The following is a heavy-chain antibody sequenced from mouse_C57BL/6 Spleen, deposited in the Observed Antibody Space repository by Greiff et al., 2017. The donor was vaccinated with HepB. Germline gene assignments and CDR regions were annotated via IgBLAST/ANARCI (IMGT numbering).Heavy chain of an antibody. D-gene: IGHD1-1*01. CDR1: GYTFTSYW. CDR2: IDPSDSET. J-gene: IGHJ1*03. V-gene: IGHV1-52*01. Sequence: QVQLQQPGAELVRPGSSVKLSCKASGYTFTSYWMHWVKQRPIQGLEWIGNIDPSDSETHYNQKFKDKATLTVDKSSSTAYMKISSLTSEDAAVYYCASRSYYYGSPYWYVDVWGTGTTVTASS. CDR3: ASRSYYYGSPYWYVDV.